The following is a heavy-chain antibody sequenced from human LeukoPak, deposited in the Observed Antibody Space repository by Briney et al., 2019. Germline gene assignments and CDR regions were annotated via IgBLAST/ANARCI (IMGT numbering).Heavy chain of an antibody. CDR1: GGSISSYY. CDR3: ARGSGSYPGGSDY. V-gene: IGHV4-59*08. Sequence: SETLSLTCTVSGGSISSYYWSWIRQPPGKGLEWIGYIYYSGSTNYNPSLKSRVTISVDTSKNQFSLKLSSVTAADTAVYYCARGSGSYPGGSDYWGQGTLVTVSS. J-gene: IGHJ4*02. D-gene: IGHD1-26*01. CDR2: IYYSGST.